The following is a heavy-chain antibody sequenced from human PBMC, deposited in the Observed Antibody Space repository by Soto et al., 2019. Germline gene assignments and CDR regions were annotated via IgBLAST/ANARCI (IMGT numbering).Heavy chain of an antibody. CDR3: ANRLSRACGGDCGMYA. CDR1: GFTFSSYA. D-gene: IGHD2-21*01. V-gene: IGHV3-23*01. CDR2: ISGSGGST. Sequence: GGSLRLSCAASGFTFSSYAMSWVRQAPGKGLEWVSAISGSGGSTYYADSVKGRFTISRDNSKNTLYLQMNSLRAEDTAVYYCANRLSRACGGDCGMYAWGQGTTVPVAS. J-gene: IGHJ6*02.